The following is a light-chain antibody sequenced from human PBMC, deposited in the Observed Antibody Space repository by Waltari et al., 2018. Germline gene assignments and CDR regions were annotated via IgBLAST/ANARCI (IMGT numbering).Light chain of an antibody. CDR1: QSISKY. J-gene: IGKJ1*01. CDR3: QHYESLPET. V-gene: IGKV3-20*01. CDR2: DAS. Sequence: EIVLTHSPGTLSLCPGERATLAYGASQSISKYLAWYQQKPGQAPKLLIYDASNRAAGIPDRFSGSGSGTDFSLTISRLEPEDFAVYYCQHYESLPETFGQGTKVEIK.